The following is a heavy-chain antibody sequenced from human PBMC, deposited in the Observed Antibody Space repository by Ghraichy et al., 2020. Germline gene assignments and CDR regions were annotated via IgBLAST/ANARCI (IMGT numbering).Heavy chain of an antibody. Sequence: SETLSLTCAVSGGSISSGGYSWSWIRQPPGKGLEWIGYIYHSGSTYYNPSLKSRVTISVDRSKNQFSLKLSSVTAADTAVYYCARDRETGLTDYWGQGTLVTVSS. D-gene: IGHD1-1*01. CDR1: GGSISSGGYS. CDR2: IYHSGST. V-gene: IGHV4-30-2*01. J-gene: IGHJ4*02. CDR3: ARDRETGLTDY.